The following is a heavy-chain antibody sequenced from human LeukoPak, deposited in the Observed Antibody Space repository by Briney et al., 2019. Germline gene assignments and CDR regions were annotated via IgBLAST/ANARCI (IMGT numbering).Heavy chain of an antibody. Sequence: GGSLRLSCAASGFIFSSYNMNWVRQAPGKGPEWVSSISSSSSYIYYADSVKGRFTISRDNAKNSLYLQMNSLRAEDTAVYYCARVPNWNYGPDYYYYYMDVWGKGTTVTVSS. D-gene: IGHD1-7*01. CDR2: ISSSSSYI. CDR3: ARVPNWNYGPDYYYYYMDV. J-gene: IGHJ6*03. V-gene: IGHV3-21*01. CDR1: GFIFSSYN.